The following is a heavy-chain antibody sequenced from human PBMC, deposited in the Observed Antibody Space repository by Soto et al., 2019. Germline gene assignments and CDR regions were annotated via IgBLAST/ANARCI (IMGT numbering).Heavy chain of an antibody. Sequence: QVHLVESGGGVVQPGRSLRLSCAASGFTFSSYAMHWVRQAPGKGLEWVALISHDGGNHYYADSVKGRFTNSRDNSKNMVYLKINSLRVDDTAVYYCARDRSMVVVVPGYWGQGTLVTVSS. CDR3: ARDRSMVVVVPGY. J-gene: IGHJ4*02. V-gene: IGHV3-30-3*01. CDR2: ISHDGGNH. CDR1: GFTFSSYA. D-gene: IGHD2-2*01.